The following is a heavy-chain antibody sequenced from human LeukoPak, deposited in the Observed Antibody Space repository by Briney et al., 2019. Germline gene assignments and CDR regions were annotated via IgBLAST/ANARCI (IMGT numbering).Heavy chain of an antibody. CDR2: ISYDGSNK. Sequence: GGSLRLSCAASGFTFSSYAMHWVRQAPGKGLEWVAVISYDGSNKYYADSVKGRFTISRDNSKNTLYLRMNSLRAEDTAVYYCARDITGTTGAFDIWGQGTMVTVSS. CDR3: ARDITGTTGAFDI. CDR1: GFTFSSYA. D-gene: IGHD1-7*01. J-gene: IGHJ3*02. V-gene: IGHV3-30-3*01.